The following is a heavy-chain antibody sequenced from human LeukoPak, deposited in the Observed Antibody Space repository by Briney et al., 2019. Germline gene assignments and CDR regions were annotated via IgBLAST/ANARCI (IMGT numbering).Heavy chain of an antibody. Sequence: KPSETLSLTCTVSGYSISSGYYWSWIRQPPGKGLEWIGYIFYTGSTNYNPSLKSRVTISVLTSKNRFSLKLSSVTAADTAVYYCATLTSGDDAFDIWGQGTMVTVSS. J-gene: IGHJ3*02. CDR3: ATLTSGDDAFDI. D-gene: IGHD6-19*01. CDR1: GYSISSGYY. V-gene: IGHV4-61*01. CDR2: IFYTGST.